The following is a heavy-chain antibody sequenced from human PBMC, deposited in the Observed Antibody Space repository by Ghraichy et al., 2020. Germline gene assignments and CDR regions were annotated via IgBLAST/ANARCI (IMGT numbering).Heavy chain of an antibody. D-gene: IGHD6-13*01. J-gene: IGHJ2*01. CDR2: IKQDGSEK. CDR1: GFTFSSYW. V-gene: IGHV3-7*03. CDR3: ARGKYSSSWWEDDNWYFDL. Sequence: GGSLRLSCAASGFTFSSYWMSWVRQALGKGLEWVANIKQDGSEKYYVDSVKGRFTISRDNAKNSLYLQMNSLRAEDTAVYYCARGKYSSSWWEDDNWYFDLWGRGTLVTVSS.